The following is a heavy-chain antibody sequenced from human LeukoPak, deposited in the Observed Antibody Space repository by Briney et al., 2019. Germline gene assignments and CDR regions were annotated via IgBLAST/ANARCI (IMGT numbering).Heavy chain of an antibody. Sequence: GGSLRLSCAASGFTFSSYEMNWVRQAPGKGLEWVSYISSSGSTVYYADSVKGRFTISRDNAENSLYLQMNSLRAEDTAVYYCARAKGSYGDYGRFSYYFDYWGQGTLVTVSS. V-gene: IGHV3-48*03. CDR1: GFTFSSYE. CDR3: ARAKGSYGDYGRFSYYFDY. J-gene: IGHJ4*02. D-gene: IGHD4-17*01. CDR2: ISSSGSTV.